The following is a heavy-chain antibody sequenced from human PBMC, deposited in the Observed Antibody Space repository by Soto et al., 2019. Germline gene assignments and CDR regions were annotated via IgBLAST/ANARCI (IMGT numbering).Heavy chain of an antibody. V-gene: IGHV4-39*01. CDR3: ARGYCSGGSCYRY. J-gene: IGHJ4*02. CDR2: IHYSGST. CDR1: GGSISSSSYY. D-gene: IGHD2-15*01. Sequence: QLQLQESGPGLVKPSETLSLTCTVSGGSISSSSYYWGWIRQPPGKGLEWIGSIHYSGSTYYNPSLKSRVTISVDTSKNQFSLKLSSVTAADTAVYYCARGYCSGGSCYRYWGQGTLVTVSA.